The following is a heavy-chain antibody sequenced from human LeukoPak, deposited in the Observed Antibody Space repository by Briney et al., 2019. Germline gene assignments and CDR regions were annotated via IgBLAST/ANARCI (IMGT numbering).Heavy chain of an antibody. CDR2: ISAYNGNI. CDR1: GYTFSSYG. Sequence: ASVKVSCKASGYTFSSYGISWVRQAHGQGLEWMGWISAYNGNIKYAQKFQGRVTMTTDTSTSTAYMELRSLRSDDTAMYFCARDDLDCSGGTCYPDDFWGQGTLVTVSS. V-gene: IGHV1-18*01. J-gene: IGHJ4*02. D-gene: IGHD2-15*01. CDR3: ARDDLDCSGGTCYPDDF.